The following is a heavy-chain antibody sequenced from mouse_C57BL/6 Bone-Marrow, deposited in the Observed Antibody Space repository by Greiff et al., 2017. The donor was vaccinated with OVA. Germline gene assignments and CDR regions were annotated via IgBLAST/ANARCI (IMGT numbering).Heavy chain of an antibody. J-gene: IGHJ2*01. CDR1: GFNIKDDY. D-gene: IGHD1-1*01. Sequence: VHVKQSGAELVRPGASVKLSCTASGFNIKDDYMHWVKQRPEQGLEWIGWIDPENGDTEYASKFQGKATITADTSSNTAYLQLSRLTSEYTAVYYCTTDGFDYWGQGTTLTVSS. CDR2: IDPENGDT. V-gene: IGHV14-4*01. CDR3: TTDGFDY.